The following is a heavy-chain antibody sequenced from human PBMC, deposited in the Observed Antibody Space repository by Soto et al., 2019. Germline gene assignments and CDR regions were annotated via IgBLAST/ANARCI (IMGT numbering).Heavy chain of an antibody. J-gene: IGHJ6*02. D-gene: IGHD6-13*01. V-gene: IGHV3-53*01. CDR1: GFIASNNY. CDR2: ISCGDDT. Sequence: PGGSLRLSCAASGFIASNNYMSWVRQAPGKGLEWVAVISCGDDTYYADFMKGRFTISRDNSKNEVYLQMDNLRAEDTAVYYCARNSSPGGMDVWGQGTTVTVSS. CDR3: ARNSSPGGMDV.